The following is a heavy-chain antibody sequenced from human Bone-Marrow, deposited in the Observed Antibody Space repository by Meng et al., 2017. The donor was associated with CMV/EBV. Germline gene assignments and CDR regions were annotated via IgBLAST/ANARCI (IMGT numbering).Heavy chain of an antibody. CDR1: GFTFSSYA. CDR3: ARDGGPKEYQLLDYGMDV. D-gene: IGHD2-2*01. V-gene: IGHV3-30-3*01. Sequence: GGSLRLSCAASGFTFSSYAMHWVRQAPGKGLEWVAVILYDGSDEYNVDSVKGRFTISRDNSKNTLYLQMNSLIPEDTAVYYCARDGGPKEYQLLDYGMDVWGQGNTVTVSS. CDR2: ILYDGSDE. J-gene: IGHJ6*02.